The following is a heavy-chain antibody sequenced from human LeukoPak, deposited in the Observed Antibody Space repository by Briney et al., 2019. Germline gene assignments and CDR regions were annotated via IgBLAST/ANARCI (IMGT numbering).Heavy chain of an antibody. V-gene: IGHV5-51*01. J-gene: IGHJ3*02. CDR1: GYSFTSYW. Sequence: GESLKISCKGSGYSFTSYWIGWVRQMPGKGLEWMRIIYPGDSDTRYSPSFQGQVTISADKSISTAYLQWSSLKASDTAMYYCARLSQADILTGDAFDIWGQGTMVTVSS. CDR3: ARLSQADILTGDAFDI. CDR2: IYPGDSDT. D-gene: IGHD3-9*01.